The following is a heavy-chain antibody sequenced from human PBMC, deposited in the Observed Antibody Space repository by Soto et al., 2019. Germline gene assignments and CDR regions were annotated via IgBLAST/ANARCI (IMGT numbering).Heavy chain of an antibody. J-gene: IGHJ6*02. CDR2: INNDGSSR. D-gene: IGHD3-16*01. CDR1: GFTFNNFW. Sequence: GGSLRLSCAASGFTFNNFWMHWVRQVPGKGLVWISRINNDGSSRSYADSVKGRFTISRDNAKNTLFLQMSSLRVEDTAVYYCASNYAYAEGYYFYGIDVWGQGTTVTVSS. V-gene: IGHV3-74*01. CDR3: ASNYAYAEGYYFYGIDV.